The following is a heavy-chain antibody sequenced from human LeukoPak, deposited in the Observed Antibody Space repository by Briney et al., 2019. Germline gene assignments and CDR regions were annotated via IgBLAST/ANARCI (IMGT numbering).Heavy chain of an antibody. CDR1: GYTFTDYF. Sequence: GASVMVSCKTSGYTFTDYFIHWVRQAPGQGLEWMGRVNSNSAVAESEEKFQGRVTVTRDTSIRTVYMELFRLTSDDTAIYYCARDLSSTPHWELDYWGQGTLVTVSS. CDR2: VNSNSAVA. CDR3: ARDLSSTPHWELDY. D-gene: IGHD7-27*01. V-gene: IGHV1-2*06. J-gene: IGHJ4*02.